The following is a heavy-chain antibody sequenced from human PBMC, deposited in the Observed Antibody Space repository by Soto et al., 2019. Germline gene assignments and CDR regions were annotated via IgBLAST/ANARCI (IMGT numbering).Heavy chain of an antibody. CDR1: GGSISSINW. CDR2: IYHSGST. V-gene: IGHV4-4*02. D-gene: IGHD1-26*01. CDR3: AKVSGSYYYGMDV. Sequence: QVQLQESGPGLVKPSGTLSLTCAVSGGSISSINWWSWVRQPPGKGLEWIGEIYHSGSTNYNPSLESRVTISVDKSKNQFSLKLSSVTAADTAVYYCAKVSGSYYYGMDVWGQGTTVTVSS. J-gene: IGHJ6*02.